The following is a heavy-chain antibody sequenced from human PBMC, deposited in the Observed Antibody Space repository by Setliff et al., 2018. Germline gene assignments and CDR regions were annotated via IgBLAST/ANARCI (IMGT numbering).Heavy chain of an antibody. CDR2: IKQGGGEK. J-gene: IGHJ4*02. V-gene: IGHV3-7*04. D-gene: IGHD5-18*01. Sequence: PGGSLRLSCAASGFTFSTYWMSWVRQAPGKGLEWVANIKQGGGEKYYVDSVKGRFTISRDNPNNSLYLQMNNLRAEDTAVYYCARGGYSYGYWGQGTLVTVSS. CDR3: ARGGYSYGY. CDR1: GFTFSTYW.